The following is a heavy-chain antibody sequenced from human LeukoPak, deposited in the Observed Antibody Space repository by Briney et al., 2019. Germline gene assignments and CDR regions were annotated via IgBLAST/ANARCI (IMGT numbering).Heavy chain of an antibody. J-gene: IGHJ4*02. CDR2: INPNSGGT. CDR3: ARWLQLKAGYFDY. D-gene: IGHD5-24*01. Sequence: GASVKVSCKASGYTFTGYYMHWVRQAPGQGLEWMGWINPNSGGTNYAQKFQGRVTMTRDTSISTAYMELSRLRSDDTAVYYCARWLQLKAGYFDYWGQGTLVTVSS. V-gene: IGHV1-2*02. CDR1: GYTFTGYY.